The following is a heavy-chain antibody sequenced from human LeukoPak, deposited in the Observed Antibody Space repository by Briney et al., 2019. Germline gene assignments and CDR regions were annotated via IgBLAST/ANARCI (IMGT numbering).Heavy chain of an antibody. Sequence: ASVKVSCKASGYTFTGHYMHWVRQAPGQGLEWMGWINPNSGGTNYAQKFQGRVTMTRDTSISTAYMELSRLRSDDTAVYYCARTITVYSGYDYVRWFDPWGQGTLVTVSS. CDR1: GYTFTGHY. D-gene: IGHD5-12*01. CDR3: ARTITVYSGYDYVRWFDP. J-gene: IGHJ5*02. V-gene: IGHV1-2*02. CDR2: INPNSGGT.